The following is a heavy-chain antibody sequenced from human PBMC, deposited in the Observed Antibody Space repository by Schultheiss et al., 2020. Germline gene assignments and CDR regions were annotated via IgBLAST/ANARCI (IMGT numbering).Heavy chain of an antibody. V-gene: IGHV4-61*08. D-gene: IGHD3-3*01. Sequence: SETLSLTCTVSGGSISSGGYYWSWIRQHPGKGLEWIGYIYYSGSTNYNPSLKSRVTISVDTSKNQFSLQLNSVTAADTAVYYCARTQGAIFGVVIKGWFDPWGQGTLVTVSS. CDR2: IYYSGST. J-gene: IGHJ5*02. CDR3: ARTQGAIFGVVIKGWFDP. CDR1: GGSISSGGYY.